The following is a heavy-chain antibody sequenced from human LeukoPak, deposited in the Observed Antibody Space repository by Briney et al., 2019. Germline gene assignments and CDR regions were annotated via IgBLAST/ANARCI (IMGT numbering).Heavy chain of an antibody. CDR1: GFSLSTRGVG. V-gene: IGHV2-5*01. CDR2: IYWNDDK. J-gene: IGHJ3*02. D-gene: IGHD5-18*01. CDR3: AHRTDPTAMEGSDAFDI. Sequence: SGPTLVNPTQTLTLTCTFSGFSLSTRGVGVGWIRQPPGKALEWLALIYWNDDKRYSPSLQSRLTITKDTSKNQVVLTMTNMDPVDTATYYCAHRTDPTAMEGSDAFDIWGQETMVTVSS.